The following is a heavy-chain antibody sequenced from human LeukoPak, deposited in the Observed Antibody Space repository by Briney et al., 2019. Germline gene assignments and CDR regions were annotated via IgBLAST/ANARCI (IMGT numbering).Heavy chain of an antibody. CDR1: GGTFSSYA. D-gene: IGHD5-12*01. CDR2: INPSGGST. J-gene: IGHJ4*02. Sequence: ASVKVSCKASGGTFSSYAISWVRQAPGQGLEWMGIINPSGGSTSYAQKFQGRVTMTRDTSTSTVYMELSSLRSEDTAVYYCARADGYDWAVGYWGQGTLVTVSS. CDR3: ARADGYDWAVGY. V-gene: IGHV1-46*01.